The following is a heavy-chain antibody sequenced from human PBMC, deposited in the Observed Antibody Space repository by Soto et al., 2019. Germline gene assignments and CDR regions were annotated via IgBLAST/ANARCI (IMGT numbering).Heavy chain of an antibody. Sequence: QVHLVQSGAEVKRPGASVKVSCKGTGYAFTTYGITWVRQAPGEGLEWMGWISAHNGNANYAQKLQGRVTVTRDTSTSTAYMELRSLRSDDTAVYYCARGRYGDYWGQGALVTVSS. CDR1: GYAFTTYG. D-gene: IGHD1-1*01. CDR2: ISAHNGNA. V-gene: IGHV1-18*01. CDR3: ARGRYGDY. J-gene: IGHJ4*02.